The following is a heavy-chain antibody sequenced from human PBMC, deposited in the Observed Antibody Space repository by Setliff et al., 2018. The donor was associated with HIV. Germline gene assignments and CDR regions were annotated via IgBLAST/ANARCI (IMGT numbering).Heavy chain of an antibody. D-gene: IGHD3-22*01. V-gene: IGHV1-46*03. CDR3: AAGLNYYDRSGLGA. CDR1: GYTFTSYY. CDR2: INPRGGST. Sequence: ASVKVSCKASGYTFTSYYMHWVRQAPGQGLEWMGIINPRGGSTTYAQKFQGRVIITADESTSTAYMELSSLTSGDTAVYYCAAGLNYYDRSGLGAWGQGTLVTAPQ. J-gene: IGHJ5*02.